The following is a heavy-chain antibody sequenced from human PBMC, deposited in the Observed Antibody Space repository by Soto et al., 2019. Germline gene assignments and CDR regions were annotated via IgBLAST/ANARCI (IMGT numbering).Heavy chain of an antibody. CDR1: GYTFTSHG. V-gene: IGHV1-18*01. Sequence: QVQLVQSGAEVKKPGASVKVSCKTSGYTFTSHGISWVRQAPGQGLEWMGWISPYNGDTNYAQKLQGRVSVTTDSSTRTAYMELMSLRSEDTAVYYCAIMVRGSTVGYYYYMDVWGKGTTVTFSS. CDR3: AIMVRGSTVGYYYYMDV. D-gene: IGHD3-10*01. J-gene: IGHJ6*03. CDR2: ISPYNGDT.